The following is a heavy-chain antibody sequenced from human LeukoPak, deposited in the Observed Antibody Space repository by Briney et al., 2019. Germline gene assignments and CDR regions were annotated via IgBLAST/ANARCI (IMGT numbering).Heavy chain of an antibody. J-gene: IGHJ4*02. CDR3: ARGYYGSGSPYYFGY. CDR2: INPSGGST. D-gene: IGHD3-10*01. Sequence: ASVKVSCKASGYTFTSYYMHWVRQAPGQGLEWMGIINPSGGSTSYAQKFQGRVTMTRDTSTSTVYMGLSSLRSEDTAVYYCARGYYGSGSPYYFGYWGQGTLVTVSS. CDR1: GYTFTSYY. V-gene: IGHV1-46*01.